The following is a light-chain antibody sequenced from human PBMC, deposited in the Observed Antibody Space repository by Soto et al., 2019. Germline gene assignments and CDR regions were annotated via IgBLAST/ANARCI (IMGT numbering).Light chain of an antibody. CDR1: QGISSY. Sequence: DIQVTQAPSVLSASVGDRVTITCRASQGISSYLACYQQKPGKAPKLLIYAASTLQSGVPSRFSGSGSGTEFTLTISSLQPEDFATYSCQQLNSYPLTFGGGTKVEIK. J-gene: IGKJ4*01. CDR3: QQLNSYPLT. CDR2: AAS. V-gene: IGKV1-9*01.